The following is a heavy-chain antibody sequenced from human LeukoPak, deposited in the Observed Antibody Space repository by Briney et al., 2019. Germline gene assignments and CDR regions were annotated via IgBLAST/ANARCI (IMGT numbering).Heavy chain of an antibody. J-gene: IGHJ4*02. CDR3: ARVEYYDIFTGFDY. V-gene: IGHV3-7*01. D-gene: IGHD3-9*01. CDR1: GFTFSSYC. CDR2: IKQDGREK. Sequence: TGGSLRLSCAASGFTFSSYCMNWVRQAPGRGLEWVANIKQDGREKYYVDSVKGRFTISRDNAKNSLYLQMNSLRAEDTAVYYCARVEYYDIFTGFDYWGQGTLVTVSS.